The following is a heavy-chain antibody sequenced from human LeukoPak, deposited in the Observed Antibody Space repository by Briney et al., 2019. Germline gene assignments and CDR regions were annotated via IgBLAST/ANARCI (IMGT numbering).Heavy chain of an antibody. D-gene: IGHD1-1*01. CDR3: ARHKKSGATSMGYYFDY. CDR1: GGSISSGDYY. Sequence: SETLSLTCTVSGGSISSGDYYWGWIRQPPGKGLEWIGTIFYSGSTQYNPSLKSRVTISVDTSKNQFSLKLTSVTAADTAVYYCARHKKSGATSMGYYFDYWGQGTLVTVSS. J-gene: IGHJ4*02. V-gene: IGHV4-39*01. CDR2: IFYSGST.